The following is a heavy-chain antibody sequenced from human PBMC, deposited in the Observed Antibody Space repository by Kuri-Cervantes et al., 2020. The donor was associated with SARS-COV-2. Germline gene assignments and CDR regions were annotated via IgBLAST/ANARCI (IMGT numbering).Heavy chain of an antibody. CDR3: ARGTGIRLWSRFDY. CDR2: IIPIFGTA. D-gene: IGHD5-18*01. V-gene: IGHV1-69*05. J-gene: IGHJ4*02. CDR1: GGTFSSYA. Sequence: SVKVSCKASGGTFSSYAISWVRQAPGQGLEWMGGIIPIFGTANYAQKFQGRVTMTRDTSTSTVYMELSSLRSEDTAVYYCARGTGIRLWSRFDYWGQGTLVTVSS.